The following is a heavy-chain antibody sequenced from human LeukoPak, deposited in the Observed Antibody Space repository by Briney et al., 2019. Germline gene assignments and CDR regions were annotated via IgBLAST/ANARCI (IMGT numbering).Heavy chain of an antibody. CDR2: IYHSGST. D-gene: IGHD2-2*01. CDR3: ARDQVPAARNYYYYYYMDV. J-gene: IGHJ6*03. CDR1: GGSISSGGYY. V-gene: IGHV4-30-2*01. Sequence: PSQTLSLTCTVSGGSISSGGYYWSWIRQPPGKGLEWIGYIYHSGSTYYNPSLKSRVTISVDRSKNQFSLKLSSVTAADTAVYYCARDQVPAARNYYYYYYMDVWGKGTTVTVSS.